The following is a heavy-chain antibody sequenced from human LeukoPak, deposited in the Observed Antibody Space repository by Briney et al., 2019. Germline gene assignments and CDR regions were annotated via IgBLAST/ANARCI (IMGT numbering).Heavy chain of an antibody. D-gene: IGHD3-22*01. Sequence: GGSLRLSCAASGFTFSSYWMSWVRQAPGKGLELVADIKQDGSEKYYADPVKGRFTISRDNSKNTLYLQMNSLRAEDTAVYYCARDSSITMIVVPDYWGQGTLVTVSS. CDR2: IKQDGSEK. J-gene: IGHJ4*02. CDR1: GFTFSSYW. V-gene: IGHV3-7*01. CDR3: ARDSSITMIVVPDY.